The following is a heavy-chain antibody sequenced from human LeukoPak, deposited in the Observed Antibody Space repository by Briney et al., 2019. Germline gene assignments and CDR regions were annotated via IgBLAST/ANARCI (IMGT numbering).Heavy chain of an antibody. V-gene: IGHV3-23*01. J-gene: IGHJ4*02. CDR1: GFTFSSTS. Sequence: GGSLRLSCAASGFTFSSTSMSWVRQAPGKGLEWVAVTVGGGDGTYYADSVKGRFTISRDNSNNTLHLQMNSLRAEDAAVYYCAKATTGTNPDYWGQGTLVTVSS. D-gene: IGHD1-1*01. CDR3: AKATTGTNPDY. CDR2: TVGGGDGT.